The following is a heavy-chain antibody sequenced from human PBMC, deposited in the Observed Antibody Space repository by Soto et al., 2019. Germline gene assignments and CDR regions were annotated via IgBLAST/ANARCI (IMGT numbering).Heavy chain of an antibody. J-gene: IGHJ5*02. D-gene: IGHD1-7*01. V-gene: IGHV4-34*01. CDR1: GGSFNGFY. Sequence: PSETLSLTCTVYGGSFNGFYWSWIRQPPGKGLDWIGEISHSGSTTYNPSLKSRVTISVDTSKNPFSLKMTSGIAADTAVYYWAMAKTTLYNWLDPWGQGTLVSVSS. CDR2: ISHSGST. CDR3: AMAKTTLYNWLDP.